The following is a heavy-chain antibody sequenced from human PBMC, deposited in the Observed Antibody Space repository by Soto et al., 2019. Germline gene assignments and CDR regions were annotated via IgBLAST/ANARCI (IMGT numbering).Heavy chain of an antibody. D-gene: IGHD1-26*01. V-gene: IGHV3-53*01. CDR1: GFTVSSNY. CDR2: IYSGGST. CDR3: ARSPMGATYFDY. Sequence: EVPLVESGGXLIQPGGSLRLSCAASGFTVSSNYMSWVRQAPGKGLEWVSVIYSGGSTYYADSVKGRFTISRDNSKNTLYLQMNSLRAEDTAVYYCARSPMGATYFDYWGQGTLVTVSS. J-gene: IGHJ4*02.